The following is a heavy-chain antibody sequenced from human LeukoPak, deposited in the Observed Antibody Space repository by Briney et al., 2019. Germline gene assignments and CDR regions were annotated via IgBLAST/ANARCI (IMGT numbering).Heavy chain of an antibody. V-gene: IGHV3-11*04. CDR2: ISSSGSNK. J-gene: IGHJ4*02. D-gene: IGHD6-13*01. CDR1: GFTFSDYY. Sequence: PGGSLRLSCAASGFTFSDYYMNWLRQAPGKGREGVSYISSSGSNKYYADYVKGRFTISRDNAKNSLYLQMNSLRAEDTAVYYCARVAEAAAFDSWGQGTLVTVSS. CDR3: ARVAEAAAFDS.